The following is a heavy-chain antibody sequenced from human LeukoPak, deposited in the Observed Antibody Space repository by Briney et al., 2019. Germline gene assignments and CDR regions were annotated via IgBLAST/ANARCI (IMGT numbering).Heavy chain of an antibody. CDR3: ARSRGYFDY. V-gene: IGHV4-59*08. CDR1: GGSISSYY. J-gene: IGHJ4*02. Sequence: SETLSLTCTVSGGSISSYYWSWIRQPPGKGLEWIGYIYYSGSTNYNPSLKSRVTISVDTSKNQFSLKLSSVTAADTAVYYCARSRGYFDYWGQGTLVTVSS. CDR2: IYYSGST.